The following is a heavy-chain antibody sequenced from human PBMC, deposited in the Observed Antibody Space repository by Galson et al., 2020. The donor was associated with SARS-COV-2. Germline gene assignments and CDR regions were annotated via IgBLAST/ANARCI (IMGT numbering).Heavy chain of an antibody. CDR2: IYHGGGT. CDR3: VSGPFSGGFRWFDP. J-gene: IGHJ5*02. V-gene: IGHV4-4*02. CDR1: GGSISSSNW. D-gene: IGHD1-26*01. Sequence: SETLSLTCAVSGGSISSSNWWGWVRQPPGKGLAWIGEIYHGGGTNYNPSLKSRVTISVDKSKNQFSLKRTSVTAADTAVWYCVSGPFSGGFRWFDPWGQGSMVTGSS.